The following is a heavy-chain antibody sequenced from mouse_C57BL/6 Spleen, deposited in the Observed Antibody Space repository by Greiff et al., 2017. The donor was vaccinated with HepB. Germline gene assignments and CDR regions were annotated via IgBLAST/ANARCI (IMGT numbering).Heavy chain of an antibody. CDR1: GFTFSDFY. CDR3: ARGLTTVVPMDY. CDR2: SRNKANDYTT. Sequence: EVKLVESGGGLVQSGRSLRLSCATSGFTFSDFYMEWVRQAPGKGLEWIAASRNKANDYTTEYSASVKGRFIVSRDTSQSILYLQMNALRAEDTAIYYCARGLTTVVPMDYWGQGTSVTVSS. D-gene: IGHD1-1*01. J-gene: IGHJ4*01. V-gene: IGHV7-1*01.